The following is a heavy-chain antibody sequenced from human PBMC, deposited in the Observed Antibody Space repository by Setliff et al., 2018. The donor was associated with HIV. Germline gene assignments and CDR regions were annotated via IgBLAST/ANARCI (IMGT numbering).Heavy chain of an antibody. CDR3: ARIYRRDASGSYYYFDY. J-gene: IGHJ4*02. D-gene: IGHD3-10*01. Sequence: SGPTLVNPTQTLTLTCTFSGFSLSTSGMCVSWIRQPPGKALDWLARIDWDDDKYYTTSLKTRLTISKDTSKNQVVLTMTNMDPVDTATYYCARIYRRDASGSYYYFDYWGQGTRVTVSS. CDR2: IDWDDDK. CDR1: GFSLSTSGMC. V-gene: IGHV2-70*11.